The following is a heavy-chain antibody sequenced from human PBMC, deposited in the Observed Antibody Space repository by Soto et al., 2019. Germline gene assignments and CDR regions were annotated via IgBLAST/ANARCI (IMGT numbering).Heavy chain of an antibody. Sequence: EVQLVESGGGLVKPGGSLRLSCAASGFTFSSYSMNWVRQAPGKGLEWVSSISSSTSYIYYADSVKGRFTISRDNAKNSLSLQMYSLRAEDTAVYYCARSGSGSYYPHNWFDPWGQGTLVTVSS. CDR3: ARSGSGSYYPHNWFDP. J-gene: IGHJ5*02. V-gene: IGHV3-21*01. CDR1: GFTFSSYS. D-gene: IGHD3-10*01. CDR2: ISSSTSYI.